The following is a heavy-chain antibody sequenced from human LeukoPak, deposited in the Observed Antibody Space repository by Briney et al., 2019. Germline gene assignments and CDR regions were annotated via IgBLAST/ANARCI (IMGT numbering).Heavy chain of an antibody. J-gene: IGHJ6*02. V-gene: IGHV1-2*06. Sequence: ASVTVSCKASGYTFTGYYMHWVRQAPGQGLEWMGRINPNSGGTNYAQKLQGRVTMTTDTSTSTAYMELRSLRSDDTAVYYCARDWVTRSGMDVWGQGTTVTVSS. CDR2: INPNSGGT. CDR1: GYTFTGYY. D-gene: IGHD2-21*02. CDR3: ARDWVTRSGMDV.